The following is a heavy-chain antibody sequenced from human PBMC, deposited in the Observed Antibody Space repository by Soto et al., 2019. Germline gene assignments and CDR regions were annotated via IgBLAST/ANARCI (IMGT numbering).Heavy chain of an antibody. J-gene: IGHJ4*02. V-gene: IGHV1-46*03. CDR3: ARPYCSGGSCYHHFDN. CDR2: INPSGGST. CDR1: GYTFTSYY. D-gene: IGHD2-15*01. Sequence: ASVKVSCKASGYTFTSYYMHWVRQAPGQGLEWMGIINPSGGSTSYAQKFQGRVTMTRDTSTSTVYMELSSLRSEDTAVYYCARPYCSGGSCYHHFDNWGQGTLVTVSS.